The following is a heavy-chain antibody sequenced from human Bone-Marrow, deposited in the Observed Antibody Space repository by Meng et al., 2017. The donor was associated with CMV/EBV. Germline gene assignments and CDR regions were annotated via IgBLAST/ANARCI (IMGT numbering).Heavy chain of an antibody. CDR2: ISSSGSTI. CDR1: GFTFSSYE. Sequence: GGSLRLSCAASGFTFSSYEMNWVRQAPGKGLEWVSYISSSGSTIYYADSVKGRFTISRDNAKNSLYLQMNSLRAEDTAVYYCARYQVGSGYSRFPYYYVMDVWGQGTTVTVSS. V-gene: IGHV3-48*03. J-gene: IGHJ6*02. D-gene: IGHD3-3*01. CDR3: ARYQVGSGYSRFPYYYVMDV.